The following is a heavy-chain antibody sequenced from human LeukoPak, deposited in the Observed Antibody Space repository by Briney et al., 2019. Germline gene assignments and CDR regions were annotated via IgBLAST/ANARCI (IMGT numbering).Heavy chain of an antibody. D-gene: IGHD2-15*01. V-gene: IGHV3-33*01. CDR1: GFTFSSYG. J-gene: IGHJ4*02. CDR2: IWYDGSNK. CDR3: ARGGTYCSGGSCYSLDY. Sequence: GRSLRLSCAASGFTFSSYGMHWVRQAPGKGPEWVAVIWYDGSNKYYADSVKGRFTISRDNSKNTLYLQMNSLRAEDTAVYYCARGGTYCSGGSCYSLDYWGQGTLVTVSS.